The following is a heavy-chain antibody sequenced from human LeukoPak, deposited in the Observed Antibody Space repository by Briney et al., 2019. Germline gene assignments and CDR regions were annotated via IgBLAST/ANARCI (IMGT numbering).Heavy chain of an antibody. Sequence: PGGSLRLSCAASGFTFSSYSMNWVRQAPGKGLEWVSSISSSSSYIYYADSVKGRFTISRDNAKNSLYLQMNSLRAEDTAVYYCARTQPGGFGELSKVAFDYWGQGTLVTVSS. CDR1: GFTFSSYS. CDR2: ISSSSSYI. V-gene: IGHV3-21*01. D-gene: IGHD3-10*01. CDR3: ARTQPGGFGELSKVAFDY. J-gene: IGHJ4*02.